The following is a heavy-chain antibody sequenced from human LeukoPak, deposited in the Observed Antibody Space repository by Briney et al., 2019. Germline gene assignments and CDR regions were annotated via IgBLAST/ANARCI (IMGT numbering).Heavy chain of an antibody. D-gene: IGHD3-3*02. J-gene: IGHJ4*02. CDR3: ARSSTGSYFDY. CDR1: GDSLSSSNW. CDR2: MYYSGST. V-gene: IGHV4-4*02. Sequence: PSETPSLTCAVSGDSLSSSNWWSWVRQPPGKGLEWIGYMYYSGSTKYNPSLKSRVTISVDTSKNQFSLKLSSVTAADTAVYYCARSSTGSYFDYWGQGTLVTVSS.